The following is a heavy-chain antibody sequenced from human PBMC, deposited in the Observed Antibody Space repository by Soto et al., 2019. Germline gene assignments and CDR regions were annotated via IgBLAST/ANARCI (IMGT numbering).Heavy chain of an antibody. Sequence: QVQLQESGPGLVKPSQTLSLTCTVSGGSISSGGYYWSWIRQHPGKGLEWIGYIYYSGSTYYNPSLKSRVXXSXDXXKNQFSLKLSSVTAADTAVYYCASSFMTGGRDFDYWGQGTLVTVSS. CDR2: IYYSGST. J-gene: IGHJ4*02. CDR3: ASSFMTGGRDFDY. CDR1: GGSISSGGYY. D-gene: IGHD3-9*01. V-gene: IGHV4-31*03.